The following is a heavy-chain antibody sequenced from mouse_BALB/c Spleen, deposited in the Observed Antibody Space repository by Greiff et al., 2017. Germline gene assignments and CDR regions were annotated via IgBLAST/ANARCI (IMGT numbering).Heavy chain of an antibody. CDR3: ASITTGSWFAY. Sequence: EVQGVESGGGLVQPGGSLRLSCATSGFTFTDYYMSWVRQPPGKALEWLGFIRNKANGYTTEYSASVKGRFTISRDNSQSILYLQMNTLRAEDSATYYCASITTGSWFAYWGQGTLVTVSA. J-gene: IGHJ3*01. D-gene: IGHD1-1*01. V-gene: IGHV7-3*02. CDR2: IRNKANGYTT. CDR1: GFTFTDYY.